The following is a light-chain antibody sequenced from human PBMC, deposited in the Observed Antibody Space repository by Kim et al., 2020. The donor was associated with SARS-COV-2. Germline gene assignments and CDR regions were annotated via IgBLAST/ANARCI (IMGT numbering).Light chain of an antibody. CDR3: QLWDSTSDHPRV. J-gene: IGLJ2*01. V-gene: IGLV3-21*04. CDR2: YDS. Sequence: SYELTQPPSVSVAPGKTARITCGGNNIGSKSVHWYQQKPGQAPVLVIYYDSDRPSGIPERFSGSNSGNTATLTISRVEAGDEADYYGQLWDSTSDHPRVF. CDR1: NIGSKS.